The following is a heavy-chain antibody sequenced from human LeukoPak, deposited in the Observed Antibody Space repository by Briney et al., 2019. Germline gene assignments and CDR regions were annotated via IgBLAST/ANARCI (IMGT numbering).Heavy chain of an antibody. J-gene: IGHJ3*02. Sequence: SETLSLTCTVSGGSIGSYYWSWIRQPPGKGLEWIGYIYDSGSTNYNPSLKSRVTISVDTSKNQFSLKLSSVTAADTAVYYCACLTTADAFDIWGQGTMATVSS. CDR2: IYDSGST. V-gene: IGHV4-59*01. CDR1: GGSIGSYY. CDR3: ACLTTADAFDI. D-gene: IGHD3-22*01.